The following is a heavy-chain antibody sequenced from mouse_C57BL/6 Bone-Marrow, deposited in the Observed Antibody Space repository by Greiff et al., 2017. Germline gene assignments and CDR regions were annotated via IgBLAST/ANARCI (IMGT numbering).Heavy chain of an antibody. CDR3: AREDCY. V-gene: IGHV5-4*01. CDR1: GFTFSSYA. CDR2: ISDGGSYT. Sequence: EVHLVESGGGLVKPGGSLKLSCAASGFTFSSYAMSWVRQTPEKRLEWVATISDGGSYTYYPDNVKGRFTISRDNAKNNLYLQMSHLKSEDTAMYYCAREDCYWGQGTLVTVSA. J-gene: IGHJ3*01.